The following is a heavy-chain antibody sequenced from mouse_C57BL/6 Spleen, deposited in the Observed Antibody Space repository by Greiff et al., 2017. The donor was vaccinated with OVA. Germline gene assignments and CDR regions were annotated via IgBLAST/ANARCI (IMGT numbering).Heavy chain of an antibody. Sequence: EVQLQQSGGGLVKPGGSLKLSCAASGFTFSSYAMSWVRQTPEKRLEWVATISDGGSYTYYPDNVKGRFTISRDNAKNNLYLQMSHLKSEDTAMYYCARRGYDYDGAWFAYWGQGTLVTVSA. CDR3: ARRGYDYDGAWFAY. D-gene: IGHD2-4*01. J-gene: IGHJ3*01. V-gene: IGHV5-4*03. CDR1: GFTFSSYA. CDR2: ISDGGSYT.